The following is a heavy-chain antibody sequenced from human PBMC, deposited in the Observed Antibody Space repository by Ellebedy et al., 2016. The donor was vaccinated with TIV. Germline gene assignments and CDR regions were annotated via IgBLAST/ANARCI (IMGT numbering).Heavy chain of an antibody. CDR2: IYYSGNT. D-gene: IGHD5-12*01. CDR3: VSEGRGLRPYFAT. J-gene: IGHJ4*02. Sequence: MPSETLSLTCTVSGGSLDFYYWSWIRQPPGKGLEWIGYIYYSGNTDYNPSLKRRVTMSLATSKNQFSLTLNSVTTADTAMYYCVSEGRGLRPYFATWGRGTLVTVSS. CDR1: GGSLDFYY. V-gene: IGHV4-59*01.